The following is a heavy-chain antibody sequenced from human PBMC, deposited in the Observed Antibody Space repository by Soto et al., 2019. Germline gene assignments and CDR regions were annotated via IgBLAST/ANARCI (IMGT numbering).Heavy chain of an antibody. Sequence: GGSLRLSCAASGFTFSSYGMHWVRQAPGKGLEWVAVIWYDGSNKYYADSVKGRFTISRDNSKNTLYLQMNSLRAEDTAVYYCARETSIAGYYYYGMDVWGQGTTGTV. J-gene: IGHJ6*02. CDR2: IWYDGSNK. CDR3: ARETSIAGYYYYGMDV. D-gene: IGHD6-6*01. CDR1: GFTFSSYG. V-gene: IGHV3-33*01.